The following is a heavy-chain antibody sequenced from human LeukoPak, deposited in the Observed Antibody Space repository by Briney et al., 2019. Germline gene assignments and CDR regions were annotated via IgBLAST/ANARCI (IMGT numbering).Heavy chain of an antibody. CDR3: ASKGYCGGDCYAIDY. CDR1: GGTFSSYA. V-gene: IGHV1-69*06. J-gene: IGHJ4*02. Sequence: ASVKVSCKASGGTFSSYAISWVRQAPGQGLEWMGGIIPIFGTANYAQKFQGRVTITADKSTSTAYMELSSLRSEDTAVYYCASKGYCGGDCYAIDYWGQGTLVTVSS. D-gene: IGHD2-21*02. CDR2: IIPIFGTA.